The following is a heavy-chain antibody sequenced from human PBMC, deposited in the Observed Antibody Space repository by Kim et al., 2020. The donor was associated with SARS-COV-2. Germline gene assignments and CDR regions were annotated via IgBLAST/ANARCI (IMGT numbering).Heavy chain of an antibody. CDR3: ARRVGDSTAFDY. Sequence: NYSPTFTGHVTIPADKSNSTAYMQWSSLKDSDTAMYYCARRVGDSTAFDYWGQGTLVTVSS. D-gene: IGHD6-13*01. J-gene: IGHJ4*02. V-gene: IGHV5-10-1*01.